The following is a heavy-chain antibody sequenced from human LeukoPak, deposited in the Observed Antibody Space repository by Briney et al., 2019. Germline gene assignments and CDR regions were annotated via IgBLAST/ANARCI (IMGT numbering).Heavy chain of an antibody. CDR2: IIPILHIP. D-gene: IGHD7-27*01. J-gene: IGHJ4*02. Sequence: SVKVSCKASGGTFSNYAISWVRQAPGQGLEWMGRIIPILHIPTYAQKFQGRVTLTADKSTSTAYMELSSLRSEDTAVYYCASSRVTGDLPEFDYWGQGTLVTVSS. V-gene: IGHV1-69*04. CDR1: GGTFSNYA. CDR3: ASSRVTGDLPEFDY.